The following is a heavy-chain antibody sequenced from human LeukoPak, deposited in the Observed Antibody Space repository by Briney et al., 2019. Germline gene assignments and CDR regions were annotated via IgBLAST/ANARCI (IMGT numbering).Heavy chain of an antibody. CDR1: GGSISSYY. CDR2: IYYSGST. CDR3: ARDYGDYDFAY. J-gene: IGHJ4*02. D-gene: IGHD4-17*01. Sequence: SETLSLTCTVSGGSISSYYWSWIRRPPGKGLEWIGYIYYSGSTNYNPSLKSRVTISVDTSKNQFSLKLSSVTAADTAVYYCARDYGDYDFAYWGQGTLVTVSS. V-gene: IGHV4-59*01.